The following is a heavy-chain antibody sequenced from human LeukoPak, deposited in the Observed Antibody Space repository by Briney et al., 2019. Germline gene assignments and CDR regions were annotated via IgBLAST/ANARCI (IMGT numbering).Heavy chain of an antibody. D-gene: IGHD2-15*01. J-gene: IGHJ6*03. CDR1: GFSLTPYA. CDR3: AKRHCRGGTCYSDSYYLDV. CDR2: ISATGGST. Sequence: WGGPRVSSAAPGFSLTPYAISRGRQGPRKGVGWGSGISATGGSTYSADSVKGRFTISRDNSKNTLILQMNNLRVEDTALYYCAKRHCRGGTCYSDSYYLDVWGKGTTVTVSS. V-gene: IGHV3-23*01.